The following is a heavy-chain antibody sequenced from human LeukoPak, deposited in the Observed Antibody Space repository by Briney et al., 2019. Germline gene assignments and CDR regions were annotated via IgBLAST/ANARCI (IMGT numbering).Heavy chain of an antibody. D-gene: IGHD1-14*01. CDR3: AREAPTRMGFDP. V-gene: IGHV4-39*07. CDR1: GGSISSSSYY. CDR2: IYYSGST. Sequence: SETLSLTCTVSGGSISSSSYYWGWIRQPPGKGLEWIGSIYYSGSTYYNPSLKSRVTISVDTSKNQFSLKLSSVTAADTAVYYCAREAPTRMGFDPWGQGTLVTVSS. J-gene: IGHJ5*02.